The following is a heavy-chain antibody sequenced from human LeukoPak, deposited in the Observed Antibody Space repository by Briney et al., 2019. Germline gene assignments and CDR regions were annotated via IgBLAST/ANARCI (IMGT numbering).Heavy chain of an antibody. J-gene: IGHJ4*02. V-gene: IGHV3-30*04. CDR1: GFTFSSYA. CDR2: ISYDGSNK. CDR3: ASIGSYTTPSFDY. Sequence: GGSLRLSCAASGFTFSSYAMHWVRQAPGKGLEWVAVISYDGSNKCYADSVKGRFTISRDNSKNTLYLQMNSLRAEDTAVYYCASIGSYTTPSFDYWGQGTLVTVSS. D-gene: IGHD3-10*01.